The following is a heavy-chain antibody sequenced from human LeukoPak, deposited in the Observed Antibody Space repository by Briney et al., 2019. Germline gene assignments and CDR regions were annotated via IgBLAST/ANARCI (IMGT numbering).Heavy chain of an antibody. Sequence: SVKVSCKASGGTFSSYAISWVRQAPGQGLEWMGRIIPIFGTANYAQKFQGRVTITTDESTSTAYMELSSLRSEDTAVYYCARSGAAAGPYFDYWGQGTLVAVSS. CDR3: ARSGAAAGPYFDY. CDR2: IIPIFGTA. D-gene: IGHD6-13*01. V-gene: IGHV1-69*05. CDR1: GGTFSSYA. J-gene: IGHJ4*02.